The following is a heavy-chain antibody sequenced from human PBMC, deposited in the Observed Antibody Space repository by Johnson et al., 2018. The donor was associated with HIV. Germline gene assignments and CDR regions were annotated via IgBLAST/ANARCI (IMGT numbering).Heavy chain of an antibody. CDR1: GFTFDDYG. J-gene: IGHJ3*02. CDR2: INWNGGST. V-gene: IGHV3-20*04. CDR3: ARDQITAVGNDAFDI. Sequence: VQLVESGGGLVQPGGSLRLSCAASGFTFDDYGMSWVRHAPGKGLEWVSGINWNGGSTGYADSVKGRLTISRDSAKNSLYLQMNSLRAEDTAVYYCARDQITAVGNDAFDIWGQGTMVTVSS. D-gene: IGHD6-13*01.